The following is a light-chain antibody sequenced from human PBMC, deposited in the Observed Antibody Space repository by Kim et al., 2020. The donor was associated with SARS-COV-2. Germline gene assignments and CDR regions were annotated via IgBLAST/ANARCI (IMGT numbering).Light chain of an antibody. V-gene: IGKV3-20*01. J-gene: IGKJ3*01. Sequence: SPGERATLSCRASQRISSNYLAWYQQKPGQTPRLLIYGASTRATGFPDRFSGSGSGTDFTLTISRLEPEDFVVYYCQQYVSSPFTFGPGTKVDIK. CDR3: QQYVSSPFT. CDR1: QRISSNY. CDR2: GAS.